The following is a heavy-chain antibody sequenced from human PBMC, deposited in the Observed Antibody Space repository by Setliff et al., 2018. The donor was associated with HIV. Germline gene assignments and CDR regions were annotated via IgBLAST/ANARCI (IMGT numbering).Heavy chain of an antibody. CDR1: GGSISSYC. CDR3: ARSGGIGNYHWDV. D-gene: IGHD3-16*01. J-gene: IGHJ6*03. Sequence: ETLSLTCTVSGGSISSYCMDWFRQAPGKGLEWVSSISYGSTYIYQSDSVRGRFTISRDDAKKSLYLQMNSLGAEDTAVYYCARSGGIGNYHWDVWGKGTTVTVSS. V-gene: IGHV3-21*01. CDR2: ISYGSTYI.